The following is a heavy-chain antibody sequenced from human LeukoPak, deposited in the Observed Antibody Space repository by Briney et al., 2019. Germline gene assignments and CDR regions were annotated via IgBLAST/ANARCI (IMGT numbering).Heavy chain of an antibody. CDR2: IWYDGSNK. CDR1: GFTFSSYG. CDR3: ARDTSRRFDY. D-gene: IGHD1-14*01. V-gene: IGHV3-33*01. J-gene: IGHJ4*02. Sequence: GRSLRLSCAASGFTFSSYGMHWVRQAPGKGLEWVAVIWYDGSNKYYADSVKGRFTISRDNSKNALYLQMNSLRAEDTAVYYCARDTSRRFDYWGQGTLVTVSS.